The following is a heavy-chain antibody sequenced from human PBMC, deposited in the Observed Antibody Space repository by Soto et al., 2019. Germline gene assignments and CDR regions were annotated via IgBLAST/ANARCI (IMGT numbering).Heavy chain of an antibody. D-gene: IGHD6-19*01. CDR1: GYSFTSYW. CDR3: ARRIAVDDDYYYGMDV. V-gene: IGHV5-51*01. CDR2: IDPGDSYT. Sequence: GESLKISCKGSGYSFTSYWIGWVRQMPGKGLEWMGSIDPGDSYTRYSPSFQGHVTISADKSISTAYLQWSSLRASDTAMYYCARRIAVDDDYYYGMDVWGQGTTVTVSS. J-gene: IGHJ6*02.